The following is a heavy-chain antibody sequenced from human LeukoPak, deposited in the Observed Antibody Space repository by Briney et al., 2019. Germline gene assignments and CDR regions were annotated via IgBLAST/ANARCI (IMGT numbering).Heavy chain of an antibody. J-gene: IGHJ6*03. CDR2: IRYDGSNK. CDR1: GFTFNSYG. Sequence: GGSLRLSCAASGFTFNSYGMHWVRQAPGKGLEWVAFIRYDGSNKYYADSVKGRFTISRDNSKNTLYLQMNSLRAEDTAVYYCAKGGRIVGATSYYYYMDVWGKGTTVTVSS. CDR3: AKGGRIVGATSYYYYMDV. D-gene: IGHD1-26*01. V-gene: IGHV3-30*02.